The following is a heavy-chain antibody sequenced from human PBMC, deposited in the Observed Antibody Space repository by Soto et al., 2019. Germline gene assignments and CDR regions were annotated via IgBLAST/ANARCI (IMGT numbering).Heavy chain of an antibody. CDR1: GYTFTSYG. D-gene: IGHD3-10*01. V-gene: IGHV1-18*01. J-gene: IGHJ5*02. Sequence: QVQLVQSGAEVKKPGASVKVSCKASGYTFTSYGISWVRQAPGQGLEGMGWISAYNGNTNYAQKLQGRVTMTTDTSTSTAYMELRSLRSDDTAVYYCARTAVITMVRGVIGTHMRYNWFDPWGEGTLVTVSS. CDR2: ISAYNGNT. CDR3: ARTAVITMVRGVIGTHMRYNWFDP.